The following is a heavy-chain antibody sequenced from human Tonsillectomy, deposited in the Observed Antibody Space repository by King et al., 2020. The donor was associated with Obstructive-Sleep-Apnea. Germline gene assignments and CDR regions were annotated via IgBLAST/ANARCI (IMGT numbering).Heavy chain of an antibody. D-gene: IGHD3-10*01. J-gene: IGHJ4*02. CDR2: IYYSGST. CDR1: GGSISSYY. CDR3: AAIYGSGSYYGFDY. Sequence: VQLQESGPGLVKPSETLSLTCTVSGGSISSYYWSWIRQPPGKGLEWIGYIYYSGSTNYNPSLNSRVTISVDTSKNQFSLKVSPVTAAATAVYYCAAIYGSGSYYGFDYWGQGTLVTVAS. V-gene: IGHV4-59*08.